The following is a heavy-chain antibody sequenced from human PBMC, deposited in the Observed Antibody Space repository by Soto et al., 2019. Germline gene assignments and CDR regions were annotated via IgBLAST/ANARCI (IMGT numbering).Heavy chain of an antibody. Sequence: LRLSCSACGFTFSTYCMHWVRQAPGKGLEWVAVMGNDGITTFYADSVKGRFTISRDNSKNTLFLQMNSLGADDTAVYYCAKEFQWELHAFDIWGQGTMVTV. CDR1: GFTFSTYC. CDR3: AKEFQWELHAFDI. D-gene: IGHD1-26*01. J-gene: IGHJ3*02. V-gene: IGHV3-30*02. CDR2: MGNDGITT.